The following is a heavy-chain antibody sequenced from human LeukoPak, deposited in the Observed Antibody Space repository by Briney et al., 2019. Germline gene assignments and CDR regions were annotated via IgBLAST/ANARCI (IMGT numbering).Heavy chain of an antibody. V-gene: IGHV3-7*01. CDR1: GFTFSSYW. J-gene: IGHJ4*02. CDR3: ARGPDRTYYDYVWGSYRPYYFDY. Sequence: PGGSLRLSCAASGFTFSSYWMSWVRQAPGKGLEWVANIKQDGSEKYYVDSVKGRFTISRDNAKNSLYLQMNSLRAEDTAVYYCARGPDRTYYDYVWGSYRPYYFDYWGQGTLVTVSS. CDR2: IKQDGSEK. D-gene: IGHD3-16*02.